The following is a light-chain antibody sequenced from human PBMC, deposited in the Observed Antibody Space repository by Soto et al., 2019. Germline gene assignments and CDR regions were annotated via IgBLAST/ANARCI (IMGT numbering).Light chain of an antibody. CDR3: HQHNNWPLT. CDR1: QSVGTN. J-gene: IGKJ4*01. Sequence: EIVMTQSPATLSVSPGETATLSCRASQSVGTNLAWYQQKPGQAPRLLIYAASTRATGIPARFSGSGSGTEFILTISSLQSEDFAFYYCHQHNNWPLTFGGGTKVEIK. CDR2: AAS. V-gene: IGKV3-15*01.